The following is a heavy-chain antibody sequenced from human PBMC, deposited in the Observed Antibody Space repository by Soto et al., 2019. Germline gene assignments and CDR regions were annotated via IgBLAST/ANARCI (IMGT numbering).Heavy chain of an antibody. V-gene: IGHV4-30-2*01. CDR1: GGSISSGGYS. CDR3: VRHAQCIIMAY. Sequence: TLALTCAVSGGSISSGGYSWSWIRQPPGKGLEWIGYIYHSGSTYYNPSLKSRVTISVDRSKNQFSLKLSSVTAADTAVYYCVRHAQCIIMAYWGQGSLVNVSS. D-gene: IGHD3-16*01. CDR2: IYHSGST. J-gene: IGHJ4*02.